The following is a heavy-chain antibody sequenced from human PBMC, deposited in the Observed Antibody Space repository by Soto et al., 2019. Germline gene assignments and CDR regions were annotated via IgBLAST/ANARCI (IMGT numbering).Heavy chain of an antibody. CDR1: GGTFSSYA. D-gene: IGHD1-7*01. CDR3: ARAKNYGGQAYGMDV. CDR2: IIPIFGTA. V-gene: IGHV1-69*13. Sequence: SVKVSCKASGGTFSSYAISWVRQAPGQGLEWMGGIIPIFGTANYAQKFQGRVTITADESTSTAYMELSSLRSEDTAVYYCARAKNYGGQAYGMDVWGQGTTVTVSS. J-gene: IGHJ6*02.